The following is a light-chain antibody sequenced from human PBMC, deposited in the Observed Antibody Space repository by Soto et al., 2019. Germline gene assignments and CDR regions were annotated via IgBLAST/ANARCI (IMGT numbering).Light chain of an antibody. CDR2: AAA. CDR1: ENINNY. CDR3: QQSYKNPAT. Sequence: DIQMTQSPSSLSAYIGDRVTIPCRASENINNYVNWYQQKLGKAPKLLIYAAATLQSGVPSRFRGSGPGTDFTLTITSLQSEDFAIYYCQQSYKNPATFGGGTKVEIK. V-gene: IGKV1-39*01. J-gene: IGKJ4*01.